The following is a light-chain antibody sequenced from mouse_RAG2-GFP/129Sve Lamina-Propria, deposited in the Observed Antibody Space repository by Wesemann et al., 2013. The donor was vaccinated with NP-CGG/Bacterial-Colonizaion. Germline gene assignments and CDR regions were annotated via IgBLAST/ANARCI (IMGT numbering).Light chain of an antibody. J-gene: IGKJ4*01. Sequence: DIVMSQSPSSLAVSVGEKVTMSCKSSQSLLNSGNQKNYLTWYQQKPGQPPKLLIYWASTRESGVPDRFTGSGSGTDFTLTISSVKAEDLAVYYCQQYYSYPFTFGSGTKLEIK. CDR1: QSLLNSGNQKNY. CDR2: WAS. V-gene: IGKV8-30*01. CDR3: QQYYSYPFT.